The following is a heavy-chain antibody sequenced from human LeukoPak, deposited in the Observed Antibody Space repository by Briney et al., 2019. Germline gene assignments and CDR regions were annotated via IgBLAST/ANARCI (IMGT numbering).Heavy chain of an antibody. CDR1: GFTFSSYG. J-gene: IGHJ4*02. V-gene: IGHV3-23*01. CDR3: AKELLRITIFGVANSPFDY. D-gene: IGHD3-3*01. Sequence: PGRSLRLSCAASGFTFSSYGMHWVRQAPGKGLEWVSAISGSGGSTYYADSVKGRFTISRDNSKNTLYLQMNSLRAEDTAVYYCAKELLRITIFGVANSPFDYWGQGTLVTVSS. CDR2: ISGSGGST.